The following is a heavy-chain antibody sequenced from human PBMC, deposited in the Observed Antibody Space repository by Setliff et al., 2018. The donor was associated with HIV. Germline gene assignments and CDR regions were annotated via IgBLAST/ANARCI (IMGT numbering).Heavy chain of an antibody. D-gene: IGHD5-18*01. CDR2: IYGRGDAT. CDR1: GFNIGTNG. J-gene: IGHJ6*03. Sequence: PGGSLRLSCAVSGFNIGTNGMSWVRQAPGKGPEWVSDIYGRGDATYYAESVKGRFTMSRDNTKNTLYLQMNSLRPEDTAVYYCAKDAAALPAINYYYYYIDFWGKGTTVTVSS. CDR3: AKDAAALPAINYYYYYIDF. V-gene: IGHV3-23*01.